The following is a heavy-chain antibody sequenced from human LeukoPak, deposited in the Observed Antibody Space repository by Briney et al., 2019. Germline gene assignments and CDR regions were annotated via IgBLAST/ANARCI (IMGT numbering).Heavy chain of an antibody. J-gene: IGHJ4*02. CDR3: AGYCSSVSCRNIDY. CDR2: ISGSGGST. CDR1: GFTFSSYA. Sequence: GGSLRLSCAASGFTFSSYAMSWVRQAPGKGLEWVSAISGSGGSTYYADSVKGRFTISRDNSKNTLYLQMNSLRAEDTAVYYCAGYCSSVSCRNIDYWGQGTLVTVSS. D-gene: IGHD2-2*01. V-gene: IGHV3-23*01.